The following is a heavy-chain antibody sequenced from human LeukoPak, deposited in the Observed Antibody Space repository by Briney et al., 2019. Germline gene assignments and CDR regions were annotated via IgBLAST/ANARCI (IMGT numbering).Heavy chain of an antibody. D-gene: IGHD3-22*01. CDR2: ISGSGGST. CDR1: GFTFSSYA. J-gene: IGHJ4*02. CDR3: ASYSTYYYDSSGYYPDY. Sequence: GGSLRLSCAASGFTFSSYAMSWVRQAPGKGLEWVSAISGSGGSTYYADSVKGRFTISRDNSKNTLYLQMNSLRAEDTAVYYCASYSTYYYDSSGYYPDYWGQGTLVTVSS. V-gene: IGHV3-23*01.